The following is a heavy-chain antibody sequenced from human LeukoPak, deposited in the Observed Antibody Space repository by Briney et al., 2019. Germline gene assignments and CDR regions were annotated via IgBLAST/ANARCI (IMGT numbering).Heavy chain of an antibody. CDR3: ARADPYYYGSGTIRSVPFDY. Sequence: SETLSLTCTVSGGSISSYYWSWIRQPPGKGLEWIGYIYYSGSTNYNPSLKSRVTISVDTSKNQFSLKLSSVTAADTAVYYCARADPYYYGSGTIRSVPFDYWGQGTLVTASS. V-gene: IGHV4-59*01. J-gene: IGHJ4*02. CDR1: GGSISSYY. D-gene: IGHD3-10*01. CDR2: IYYSGST.